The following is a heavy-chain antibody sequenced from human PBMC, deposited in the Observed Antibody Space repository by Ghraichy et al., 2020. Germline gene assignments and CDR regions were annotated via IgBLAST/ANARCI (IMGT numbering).Heavy chain of an antibody. D-gene: IGHD5-18*01. CDR1: GFTFSDYS. CDR3: ARAYSYGYGY. Sequence: GGSLRLSCAASGFTFSDYSMSWIRQAPGKGLEWVSYISEISRYTSYADSVKGRFTISRDNAKNALYLQMNSLRAEDTAVYYCARAYSYGYGYWGQGTLVTVSS. CDR2: ISEISRYT. V-gene: IGHV3-11*06. J-gene: IGHJ4*02.